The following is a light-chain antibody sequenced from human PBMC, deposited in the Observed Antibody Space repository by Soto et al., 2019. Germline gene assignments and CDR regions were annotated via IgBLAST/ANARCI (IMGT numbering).Light chain of an antibody. CDR3: SSYAGSNNMI. CDR1: ANNIGGYNF. CDR2: EFR. V-gene: IGLV2-8*01. Sequence: QSALTQPPSASGSPGQSVTISCTGAANNIGGYNFVSWYQQHPGKAPKLIISEFRERPSGVPDRFSGSKSGNTASLTASGLQAEDEADYYCSSYAGSNNMIFGGGTKLTVL. J-gene: IGLJ2*01.